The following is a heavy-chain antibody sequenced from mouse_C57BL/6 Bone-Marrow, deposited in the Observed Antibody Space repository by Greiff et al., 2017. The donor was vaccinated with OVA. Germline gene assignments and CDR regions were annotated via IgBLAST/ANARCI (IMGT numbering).Heavy chain of an antibody. J-gene: IGHJ1*03. V-gene: IGHV5-6*01. Sequence: EVNVVESGGDLVKPGGSLKLSCAASGFTFSSYGMSWVRQTPDKRLEWVATISSGGSYTYYPDSVKGRFTISRDNAKNTLYLQLSSLKSEDTAMYYCARHVYYYGSSPYWYFDVWGTGTTVTVSS. CDR3: ARHVYYYGSSPYWYFDV. D-gene: IGHD1-1*01. CDR1: GFTFSSYG. CDR2: ISSGGSYT.